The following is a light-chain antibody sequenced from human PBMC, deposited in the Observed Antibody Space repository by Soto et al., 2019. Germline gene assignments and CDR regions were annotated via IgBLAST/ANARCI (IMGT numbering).Light chain of an antibody. V-gene: IGLV2-14*03. CDR2: DII. CDR1: SSDVGAYIF. J-gene: IGLJ1*01. Sequence: QSALTQPASVSGSPGQSITISCTGTSSDVGAYIFVSWYQQHPGKAPKLMIYDIINRPSGISSRFSGSKSGNTASLTISGLQAEDEADYYCVSFTTSKSYVFGTGTKLTVL. CDR3: VSFTTSKSYV.